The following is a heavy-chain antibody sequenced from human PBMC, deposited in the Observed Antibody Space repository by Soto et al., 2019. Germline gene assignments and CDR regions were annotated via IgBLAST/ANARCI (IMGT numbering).Heavy chain of an antibody. CDR1: GGSISSYY. J-gene: IGHJ3*02. CDR3: ARLHKIVVPRNAFDI. D-gene: IGHD3-22*01. V-gene: IGHV4-59*01. CDR2: IYYSGST. Sequence: NPAETLSLTCTVSGGSISSYYWSWIRQPPGKGLEWIGYIYYSGSTNYNPSLKSRVTISVDTSKNQFSLKLSSVTAADTAVYYCARLHKIVVPRNAFDIWGQGTMVTVSS.